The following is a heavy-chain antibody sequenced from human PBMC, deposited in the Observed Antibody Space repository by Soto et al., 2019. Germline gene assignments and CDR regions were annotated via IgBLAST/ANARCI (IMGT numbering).Heavy chain of an antibody. Sequence: PSETLSLTCTVSGGSISSGDYYWSWMRQHPGKGLEWIGYIYYSGSTYYNPSLKSRITISVHTSKNQFSLRLSSVTAADTAVYYCARIYCSGGACYHNWFDPWGQGTLVTVSS. CDR1: GGSISSGDYY. CDR2: IYYSGST. V-gene: IGHV4-31*03. D-gene: IGHD2-15*01. CDR3: ARIYCSGGACYHNWFDP. J-gene: IGHJ5*02.